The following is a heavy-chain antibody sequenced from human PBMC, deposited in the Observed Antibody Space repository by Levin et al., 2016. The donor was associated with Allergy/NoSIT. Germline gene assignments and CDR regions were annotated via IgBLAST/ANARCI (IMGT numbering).Heavy chain of an antibody. D-gene: IGHD2-15*01. J-gene: IGHJ4*02. CDR2: ISYDGSKK. Sequence: GGSLRLSCAASGFTFSSYAMHWVRQAPGKGLEWVAIISYDGSKKYYSDSVKGRFTISRDNSKNKLYLQMSSLRPEDTAVYRCAKDLEWYCPGGSCNSGADLWGQGTLVTVSS. CDR3: AKDLEWYCPGGSCNSGADL. CDR1: GFTFSSYA. V-gene: IGHV3-30*04.